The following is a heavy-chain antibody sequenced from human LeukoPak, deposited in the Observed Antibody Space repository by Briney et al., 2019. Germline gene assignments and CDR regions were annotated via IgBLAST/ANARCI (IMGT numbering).Heavy chain of an antibody. J-gene: IGHJ6*03. CDR3: ARVLGKGYYYYYMDV. Sequence: GESLKISCQCSGYIFTSYWIGGGRQLPGKGGEWMGISDPGDSDTRYSPSFQGQVTISADKSISTAYLQWSSLKASDTAMYYCARVLGKGYYYYYMDVWGKGTTVTVSS. D-gene: IGHD7-27*01. CDR2: SDPGDSDT. CDR1: GYIFTSYW. V-gene: IGHV5-51*01.